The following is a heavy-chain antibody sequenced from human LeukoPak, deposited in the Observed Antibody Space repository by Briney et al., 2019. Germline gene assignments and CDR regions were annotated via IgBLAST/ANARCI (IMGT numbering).Heavy chain of an antibody. J-gene: IGHJ4*02. Sequence: GGSLRLSCAASGFTVSSNYMSWVRQAPGKGLEWVSVIYSGGSTYYADSVKGRFTISRDNSKYTLYLQMNSLRAEDTAVYYCARAVTMIEVPKYYFDYWGQGTLVTVSS. CDR1: GFTVSSNY. V-gene: IGHV3-66*02. CDR2: IYSGGST. CDR3: ARAVTMIEVPKYYFDY. D-gene: IGHD3-22*01.